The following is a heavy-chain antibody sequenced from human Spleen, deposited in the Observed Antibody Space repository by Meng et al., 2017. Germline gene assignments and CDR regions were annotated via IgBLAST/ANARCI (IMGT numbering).Heavy chain of an antibody. D-gene: IGHD6-19*01. CDR2: INQDGSDK. V-gene: IGHV3-7*01. Sequence: GGSLRLSCAASGFTFSSYWMSWVRLAPGTGLEWVANINQDGSDKYYVDSVKGRFTISRDNAKNSLFLQMNSLRAEDTAVYFCVYGWLLFDYWGQGTTVTVSS. CDR1: GFTFSSYW. J-gene: IGHJ4*03. CDR3: VYGWLLFDY.